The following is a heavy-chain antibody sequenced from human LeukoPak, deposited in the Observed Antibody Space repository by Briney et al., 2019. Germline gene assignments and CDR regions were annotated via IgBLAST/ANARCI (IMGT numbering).Heavy chain of an antibody. D-gene: IGHD3-3*01. CDR1: GVSFSGYY. CDR2: INHSGST. Sequence: SETLSLTCAVYGVSFSGYYWSWIRQPPGKGLEWIGEINHSGSTNYNPSLKSRVTISVDTSKNQFSLKLSSVTAADTAVYYCARFNHHLITIFGSYFDYWGQGTLVTVSS. J-gene: IGHJ4*02. V-gene: IGHV4-34*01. CDR3: ARFNHHLITIFGSYFDY.